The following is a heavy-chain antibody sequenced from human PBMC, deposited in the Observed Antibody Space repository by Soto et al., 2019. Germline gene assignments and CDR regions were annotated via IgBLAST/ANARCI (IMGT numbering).Heavy chain of an antibody. CDR3: ARGGGSGSYYYYYGMDV. J-gene: IGHJ6*02. CDR1: GYTFTSCD. Sequence: ASVKVSCKASGYTFTSCDINWVRQATGQGLEWMGWMNPNSGNTGYAQKFQGRVTMTRNTSISTAYMELSSLRSEDTAVYYCARGGGSGSYYYYYGMDVWGQGTTVTVSS. V-gene: IGHV1-8*01. CDR2: MNPNSGNT. D-gene: IGHD3-10*01.